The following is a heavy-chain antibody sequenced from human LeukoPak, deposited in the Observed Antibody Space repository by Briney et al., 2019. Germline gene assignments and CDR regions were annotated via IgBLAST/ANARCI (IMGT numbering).Heavy chain of an antibody. Sequence: SVKVSCKASGGTFSSYAISWVRQAPGQGPEWMGRIIPILGIANYAQKFQGRVTITADKSTSTAYMELSSLRSEDTAVYYCARETITTVSNWFDPWGQGTLVTVSS. J-gene: IGHJ5*02. CDR2: IIPILGIA. D-gene: IGHD4-4*01. V-gene: IGHV1-69*04. CDR1: GGTFSSYA. CDR3: ARETITTVSNWFDP.